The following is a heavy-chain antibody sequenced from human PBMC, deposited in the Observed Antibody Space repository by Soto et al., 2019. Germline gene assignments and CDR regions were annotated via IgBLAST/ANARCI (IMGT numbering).Heavy chain of an antibody. J-gene: IGHJ4*02. CDR1: GFTFSSYA. CDR3: ARGEHNFDY. V-gene: IGHV3-21*01. CDR2: ISTSGGSK. Sequence: VQLVESGGGVVQPGRSLRLSCAASGFTFSSYAMHWVRQAPGKGLEWVSSISTSGGSKYYADSVKGRFTISRDHARNSLSLQLNSLRAEDTAVYYCARGEHNFDYWGQGTLVTVS.